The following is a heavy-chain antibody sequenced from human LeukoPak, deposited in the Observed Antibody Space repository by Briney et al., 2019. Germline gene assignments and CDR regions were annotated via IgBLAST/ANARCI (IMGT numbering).Heavy chain of an antibody. CDR2: IYYSGST. CDR1: GGSMNSYY. CDR3: ASAPSYYYGSGSFDY. J-gene: IGHJ4*02. Sequence: PSETLSLTCTVSGGSMNSYYWSWIRQPPGKGLEWIGSIYYSGSTYYNPSLKSRVTISVDTSKNQFSLKLSSVTAADTAVYYCASAPSYYYGSGSFDYWGQGTLVTVSS. D-gene: IGHD3-10*01. V-gene: IGHV4-59*05.